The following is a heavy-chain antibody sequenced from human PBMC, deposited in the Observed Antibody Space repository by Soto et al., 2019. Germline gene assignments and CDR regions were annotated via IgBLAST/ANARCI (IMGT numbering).Heavy chain of an antibody. Sequence: GALRLSCTGCGFQDANFLMRWFRQAPGKGLEWVGFIRSQPYGGTTQYAASVRGRFTISRDDSKGIAYLQMNSLKSEDSGVYYCIGSFPFWGQGTLVTVSS. CDR2: IRSQPYGGTT. CDR3: IGSFPF. V-gene: IGHV3-49*03. D-gene: IGHD3-10*01. J-gene: IGHJ1*01. CDR1: GFQDANFL.